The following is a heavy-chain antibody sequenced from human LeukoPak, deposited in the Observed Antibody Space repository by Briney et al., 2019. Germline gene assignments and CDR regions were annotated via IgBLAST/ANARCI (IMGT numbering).Heavy chain of an antibody. CDR1: GYTFTSYG. CDR2: ISAYNGNT. V-gene: IGHV1-18*01. J-gene: IGHJ4*02. D-gene: IGHD2-2*01. CDR3: ARDSQLLLASPFDY. Sequence: ASVKVSCKASGYTFTSYGISWVRQAPGQGLEWMGWISAYNGNTNYAQKLQGRVTMTTDTSTSTAYMELRSLRSDDTAVYYCARDSQLLLASPFDYWGQGTLVTVSS.